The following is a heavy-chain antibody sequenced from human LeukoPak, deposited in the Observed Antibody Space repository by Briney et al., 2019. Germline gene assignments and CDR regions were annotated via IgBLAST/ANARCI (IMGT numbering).Heavy chain of an antibody. CDR1: GGSVSSGSYY. Sequence: PSETLSLTCSVSGGSVSSGSYYWNWIRQPPGKGLEWIGYIYYSGSTYYNPSLKSRVTISVDTSKNQFSLKLSSVTAADTAVYYCARSGGSGSPSYFDYWGQGTLVTVSS. D-gene: IGHD3-10*01. V-gene: IGHV4-30-4*08. J-gene: IGHJ4*02. CDR3: ARSGGSGSPSYFDY. CDR2: IYYSGST.